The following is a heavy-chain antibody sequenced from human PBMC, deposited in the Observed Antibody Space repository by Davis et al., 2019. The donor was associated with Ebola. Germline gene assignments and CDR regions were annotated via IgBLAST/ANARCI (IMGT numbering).Heavy chain of an antibody. Sequence: GESLKISCAASGFTVSSVYMSWVRRAPGKGLEWVSLIYSGDSTYYADSVKGRFSISRDNSKNTVYLQMNSMRAEDTAVYYCARETHYYGSESYYTSYFDYWGQGTLVTVSS. CDR3: ARETHYYGSESYYTSYFDY. D-gene: IGHD3-10*01. CDR2: IYSGDST. V-gene: IGHV3-66*01. CDR1: GFTVSSVY. J-gene: IGHJ4*02.